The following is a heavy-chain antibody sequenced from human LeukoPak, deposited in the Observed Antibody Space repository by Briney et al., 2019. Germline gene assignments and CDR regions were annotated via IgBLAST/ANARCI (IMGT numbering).Heavy chain of an antibody. J-gene: IGHJ4*02. CDR1: GFTFSSYS. CDR3: ARSYSSGSVFDY. Sequence: GGSLRLSCAASGFTFSSYSMNWVRQAPGKGLEWVSSISSSSSYIYYADSVKGRFTISRDNAKNSLYLQVNSLRAEDTAVYYCARSYSSGSVFDYWGQGTLVTVSS. CDR2: ISSSSSYI. V-gene: IGHV3-21*01. D-gene: IGHD6-19*01.